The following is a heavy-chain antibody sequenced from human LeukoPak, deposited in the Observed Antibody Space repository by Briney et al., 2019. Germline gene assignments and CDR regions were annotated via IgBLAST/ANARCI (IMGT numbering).Heavy chain of an antibody. CDR1: GYPFTRYY. V-gene: IGHV1-46*01. CDR3: ARIGEPDGYTDPQAGY. D-gene: IGHD5-24*01. CDR2: INPSGGVT. J-gene: IGHJ4*02. Sequence: ASVKVSCKASGYPFTRYYMHWVRQAPGQGLEWMGGINPSGGVTHYAQNPQGRVTINADESKSPDYMELSSLRPEDTAVYYCARIGEPDGYTDPQAGYWGQGTLVTVSS.